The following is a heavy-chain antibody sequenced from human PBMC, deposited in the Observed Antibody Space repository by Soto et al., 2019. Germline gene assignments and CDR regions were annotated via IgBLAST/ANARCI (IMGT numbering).Heavy chain of an antibody. J-gene: IGHJ4*02. CDR1: GGSISSGGYY. Sequence: QVQLQESGPGLVKPSQTLSLTCTVSGGSISSGGYYWSGIRQHPGKGLEWIGYIYYTGSTYYNPSLKSRVTISVSTSKNQFSLKLSSVTAADTAVYYCATLYMIRGVRTFYYWGQGILVTVSS. CDR3: ATLYMIRGVRTFYY. D-gene: IGHD3-10*01. V-gene: IGHV4-31*03. CDR2: IYYTGST.